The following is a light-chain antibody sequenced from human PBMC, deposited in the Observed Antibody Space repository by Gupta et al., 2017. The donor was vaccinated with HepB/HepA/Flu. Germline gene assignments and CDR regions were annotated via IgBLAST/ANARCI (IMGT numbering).Light chain of an antibody. V-gene: IGKV1-9*01. CDR3: QQLNSYPLT. Sequence: DNQLTQSPSFLSASVGDRVTITCRASRGISSYLAWYQQRPGKAPKVLIYTASTLQSGVPSRFSGSGSGTEFTLTISSLQPEDFATYYCQQLNSYPLTFGGGTKVEIK. J-gene: IGKJ4*01. CDR1: RGISSY. CDR2: TAS.